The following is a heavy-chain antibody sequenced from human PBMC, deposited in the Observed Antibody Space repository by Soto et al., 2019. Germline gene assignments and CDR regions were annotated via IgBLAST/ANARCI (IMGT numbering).Heavy chain of an antibody. CDR1: GGSISSYY. V-gene: IGHV4-59*12. D-gene: IGHD5-18*01. Sequence: SETLSLTCTVSGGSISSYYWSWIRQPPGKGLEWIGYIYFSGSTKYNPSLKGRVTISVDTSKNQFSLKLTSVTAADTAVYYCAREGTDTAMVYFDYWGQGTLVTVSS. CDR3: AREGTDTAMVYFDY. CDR2: IYFSGST. J-gene: IGHJ4*02.